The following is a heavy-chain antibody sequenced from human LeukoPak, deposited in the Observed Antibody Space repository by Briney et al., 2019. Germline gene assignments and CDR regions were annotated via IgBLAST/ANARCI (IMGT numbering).Heavy chain of an antibody. CDR2: ISGSGGST. CDR3: AKAMGATLFDY. Sequence: QAGGSLRLSCVASGFTFSSYAMNWVRQAPGKGLEWVSGISGSGGSTYYADSVKGRFTISRDNSKNTLYLQMNSLRAGDTAVYYCAKAMGATLFDYWGQGTLVTVSS. D-gene: IGHD1-26*01. V-gene: IGHV3-23*01. CDR1: GFTFSSYA. J-gene: IGHJ4*02.